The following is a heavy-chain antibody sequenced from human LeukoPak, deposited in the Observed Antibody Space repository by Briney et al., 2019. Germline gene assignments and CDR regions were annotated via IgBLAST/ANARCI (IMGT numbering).Heavy chain of an antibody. CDR3: ARAPRGASTGRFDY. Sequence: GASVKVSCKASGYSFTNYGVNWVRQAPGQGLEWLGWISGYTGNTDYAQKFQGRVTMTTDTSTTTAYMELRSLRSDDTAVYYCARAPRGASTGRFDYWGQGTLVTVSS. J-gene: IGHJ4*02. CDR1: GYSFTNYG. CDR2: ISGYTGNT. V-gene: IGHV1-18*01. D-gene: IGHD6-13*01.